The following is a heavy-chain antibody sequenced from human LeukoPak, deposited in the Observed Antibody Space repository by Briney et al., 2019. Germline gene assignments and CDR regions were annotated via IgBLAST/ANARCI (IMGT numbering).Heavy chain of an antibody. Sequence: GGSLRLSCAASGFIFTDYWMYWVRQAPGRGLAWVANIKEDGSEKNYVDSVKGRFTLSKDNANNSLFMEMTSLRAEDTAVYYCARDRSSTSGYYMDVWGKGATVTVSS. CDR3: ARDRSSTSGYYMDV. V-gene: IGHV3-7*01. CDR2: IKEDGSEK. CDR1: GFIFTDYW. J-gene: IGHJ6*03. D-gene: IGHD2-2*01.